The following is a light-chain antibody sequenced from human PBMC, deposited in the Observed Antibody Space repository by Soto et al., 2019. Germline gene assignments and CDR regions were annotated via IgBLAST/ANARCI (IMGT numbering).Light chain of an antibody. Sequence: EIVMTQSPATLSVSLGERVTLSCRASQSVSSYLAWYQQQPGQAPRLLISDASTRATDIPDTFSGRESSTDFTLTTSTLQSTDLAVYYCVQYSTWPPLYTFGQGTKLAIK. V-gene: IGKV3-15*01. CDR3: VQYSTWPPLYT. CDR2: DAS. J-gene: IGKJ2*01. CDR1: QSVSSY.